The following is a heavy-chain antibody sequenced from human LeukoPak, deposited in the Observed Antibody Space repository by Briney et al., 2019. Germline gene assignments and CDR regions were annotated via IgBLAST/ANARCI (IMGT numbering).Heavy chain of an antibody. CDR1: GGSISSYY. J-gene: IGHJ4*02. D-gene: IGHD6-19*01. V-gene: IGHV4-59*08. Sequence: PSETLSLTCTVSGGSISSYYWSWIRQPPGKGLEWTGYIYYSGSTNYNPSLKSRVTISVDTSKNQFSLKLSSVTAADTAVYYCARSNSSGWGFDYWGQGTLVTVSS. CDR3: ARSNSSGWGFDY. CDR2: IYYSGST.